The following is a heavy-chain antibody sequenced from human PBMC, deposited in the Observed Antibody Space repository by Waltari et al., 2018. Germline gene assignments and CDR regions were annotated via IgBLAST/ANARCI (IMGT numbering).Heavy chain of an antibody. V-gene: IGHV1-46*01. CDR2: INPSGGST. Sequence: QVQLVQSGAEVKKPGASVKVSCKASGYTFTSYYMHWVRQAPGQGLEWMGIINPSGGSTSYGQKFQGRVTMTRDTSTSTVYMELSSLRSEDTAVYYCARDREYYYDTSGLDAFDIWGQGTMVSVSS. CDR1: GYTFTSYY. CDR3: ARDREYYYDTSGLDAFDI. D-gene: IGHD3-22*01. J-gene: IGHJ3*02.